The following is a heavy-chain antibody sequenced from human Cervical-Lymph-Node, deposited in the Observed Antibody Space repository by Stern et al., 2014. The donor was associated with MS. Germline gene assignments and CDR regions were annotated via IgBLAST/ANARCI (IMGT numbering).Heavy chain of an antibody. CDR3: ARTDILLIDH. CDR2: IHYSGNT. Sequence: VQLQESGPGLVKPSQTLSLTCTVSGASIRSDDYYWTWIRQTPGKGLEWIGYIHYSGNTYYSPSLRSRVTISVDTSKNQFSLKLSSVTAADTAVYYCARTDILLIDHWGQGTLVTVSS. V-gene: IGHV4-30-4*01. D-gene: IGHD3-10*01. J-gene: IGHJ5*02. CDR1: GASIRSDDYY.